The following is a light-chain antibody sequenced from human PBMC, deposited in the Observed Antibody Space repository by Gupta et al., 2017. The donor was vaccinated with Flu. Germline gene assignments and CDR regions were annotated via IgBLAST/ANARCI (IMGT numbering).Light chain of an antibody. J-gene: IGKJ4*01. CDR2: DAS. V-gene: IGKV3-11*01. CDR3: QQRSSWPAT. CDR1: HGIGTF. Sequence: IVLTQSPATLSSSPGERATLSCRASHGIGTFLAWYQQKPGQAPRLLIYDASKRATAIPGRFSGSGSGTDFTLTISCLEPEDFALYYCQQRSSWPATFGGGTKVEIK.